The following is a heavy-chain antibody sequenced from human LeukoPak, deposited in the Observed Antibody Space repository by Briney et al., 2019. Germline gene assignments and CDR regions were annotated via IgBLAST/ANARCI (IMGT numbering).Heavy chain of an antibody. D-gene: IGHD6-19*01. CDR3: ANSYLGWSL. Sequence: GGSLRLSCSTSGFTFRTFAMSWVRQAPGKGLEWVANISPDGSDKYYMDSVKGRVSISRDNGKNSLFLQMNSLRDEDTAVYYCANSYLGWSLGGQGTLVTVSS. V-gene: IGHV3-7*01. CDR2: ISPDGSDK. CDR1: GFTFRTFA. J-gene: IGHJ4*02.